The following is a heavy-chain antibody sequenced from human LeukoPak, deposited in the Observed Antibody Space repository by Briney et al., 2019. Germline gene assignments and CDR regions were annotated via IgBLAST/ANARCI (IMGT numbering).Heavy chain of an antibody. CDR2: IYYSGST. CDR3: ATAYSSGWYRVFDP. V-gene: IGHV4-59*01. Sequence: PSETLSLTYTVSGGSINSYYWSWIRQPPGKGLEWIGYIYYSGSTNYNPSLKSRVTISVDTSKNQFSLKLSSVTAADTAVYYCATAYSSGWYRVFDPWGQGTLVTVSS. J-gene: IGHJ5*02. CDR1: GGSINSYY. D-gene: IGHD6-19*01.